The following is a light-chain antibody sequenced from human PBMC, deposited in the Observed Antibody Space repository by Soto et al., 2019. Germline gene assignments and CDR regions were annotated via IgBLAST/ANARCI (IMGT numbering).Light chain of an antibody. CDR1: QDIGRS. CDR2: AAS. Sequence: DLQMTQSPSSLSVSVGDRVTITCRASQDIGRSLGWFQQKPGKAPKSLIYAASTLQVGVPSRFSSRGSGTDFILTISSLQPEDFATYYCQQYNSYPRTFGQGTKVEIK. CDR3: QQYNSYPRT. J-gene: IGKJ1*01. V-gene: IGKV1-16*01.